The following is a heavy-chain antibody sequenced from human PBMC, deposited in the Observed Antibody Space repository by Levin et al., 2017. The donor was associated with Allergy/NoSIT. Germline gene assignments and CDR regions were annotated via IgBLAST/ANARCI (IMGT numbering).Heavy chain of an antibody. CDR3: ARVRYGSGSYIIDD. Sequence: GESLKISCAASGFTFDDNGMSWVRQAPGKGLEWVSGINWNGGSTGYADSVKGRFTISRDNAKNSLYLQMNSLRAEDTALYHCARVRYGSGSYIIDDWGQGTLVTVSS. D-gene: IGHD3-10*01. CDR2: INWNGGST. J-gene: IGHJ4*02. CDR1: GFTFDDNG. V-gene: IGHV3-20*01.